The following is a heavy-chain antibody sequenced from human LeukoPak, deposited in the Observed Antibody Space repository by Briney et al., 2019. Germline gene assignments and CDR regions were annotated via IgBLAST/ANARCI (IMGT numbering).Heavy chain of an antibody. CDR3: ARRGRITIFGVVPDYMDV. Sequence: PSETLSLTCAVYGGSFSGYYWSWIRQPPGKGLEWIGEINHSGSTNYNPSLKSRVTISVDTSKNQFSLKLSSVTAADTAVYYCARRGRITIFGVVPDYMDVWGKGTTVTVSS. J-gene: IGHJ6*03. D-gene: IGHD3-3*01. V-gene: IGHV4-34*01. CDR2: INHSGST. CDR1: GGSFSGYY.